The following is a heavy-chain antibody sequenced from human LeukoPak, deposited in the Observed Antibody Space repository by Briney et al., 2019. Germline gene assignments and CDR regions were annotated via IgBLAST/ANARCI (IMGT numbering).Heavy chain of an antibody. V-gene: IGHV4-4*07. Sequence: SSETLSLTCTVSGGSISSYYWSWIRQPAGKGLEWIGRIYSTGSTNYNPSLKSRVTKSVDTSKNQFSLRLRSVTAADTAVYYCARQIASAGTAGFDFWGQGALVTVSS. D-gene: IGHD6-13*01. CDR3: ARQIASAGTAGFDF. CDR2: IYSTGST. CDR1: GGSISSYY. J-gene: IGHJ4*02.